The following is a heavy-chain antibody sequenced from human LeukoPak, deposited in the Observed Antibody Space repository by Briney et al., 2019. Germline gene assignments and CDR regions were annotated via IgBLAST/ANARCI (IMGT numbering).Heavy chain of an antibody. D-gene: IGHD3-10*01. J-gene: IGHJ4*02. CDR3: ARAPLEGSGSALSGDY. CDR2: MNPNTGNR. CDR1: GYTFSTYE. V-gene: IGHV1-8*01. Sequence: ASVKVSCKASGYTFSTYEINWVRQATGQGLEWMGWMNPNTGNRGYAQKFQGRLTMTGNTSISTAYMELSSLRSDDTAVYYCARAPLEGSGSALSGDYWGQGTLVTVSS.